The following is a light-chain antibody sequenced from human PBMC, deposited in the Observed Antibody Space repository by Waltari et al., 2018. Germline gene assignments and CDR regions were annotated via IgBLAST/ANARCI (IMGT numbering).Light chain of an antibody. CDR1: QSVSTSY. V-gene: IGKV3-20*01. J-gene: IGKJ1*01. CDR2: DTS. CDR3: QLYDSAWT. Sequence: SQSVSTSYVAWYQQKPGQAPRPLIYDTSSRATGIPDRFSGSGYGTDFTLTISSLKPEDFAVYYCQLYDSAWTFGQGTKVEIK.